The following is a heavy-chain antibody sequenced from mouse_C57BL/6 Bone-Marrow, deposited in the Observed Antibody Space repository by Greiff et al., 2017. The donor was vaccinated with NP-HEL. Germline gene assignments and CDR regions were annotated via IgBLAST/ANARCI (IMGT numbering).Heavy chain of an antibody. CDR3: ARAVAY. CDR1: GYTFTSYW. J-gene: IGHJ3*01. Sequence: VQLQQPGAELVMPGASVKLSCKASGYTFTSYWMHWVKQRPGQGLEWIGEIDPSDSYTNYNHNVKGKSTLTVYKSSSTAYMQLSSLTSEDSAVYYCARAVAYWGQGTLVTVSA. V-gene: IGHV1-69*01. CDR2: IDPSDSYT.